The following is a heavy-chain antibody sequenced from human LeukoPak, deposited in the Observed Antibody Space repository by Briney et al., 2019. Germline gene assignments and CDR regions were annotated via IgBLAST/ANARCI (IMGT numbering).Heavy chain of an antibody. CDR3: AKDLHYGSADY. CDR2: INRDGSTT. Sequence: GGSLRLSCAASGFTSSNYWMHWVRHVPGKGLVWVSLINRDGSTTNYADSVKGRFTISRDNAKNMLYLQMNSLRAEDTAVYYCAKDLHYGSADYWGQGTLVTVSS. CDR1: GFTSSNYW. J-gene: IGHJ4*02. D-gene: IGHD3-10*01. V-gene: IGHV3-74*01.